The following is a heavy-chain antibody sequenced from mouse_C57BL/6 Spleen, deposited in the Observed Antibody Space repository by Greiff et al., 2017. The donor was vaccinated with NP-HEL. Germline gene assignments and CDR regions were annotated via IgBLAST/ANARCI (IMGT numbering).Heavy chain of an antibody. CDR2: IYPGSGNT. CDR1: GYTFTDYY. D-gene: IGHD1-1*01. V-gene: IGHV1-76*01. Sequence: VQLQQSGAELVRPGASVKLSCKASGYTFTDYYINWVKQRPGQGLEWIARIYPGSGNTYYNEKFKGKATLTAEKSSSTAYMQLSSRTSEDAAVYFCAAYGSSYDWYFDVWGTGTTVTVSS. J-gene: IGHJ1*03. CDR3: AAYGSSYDWYFDV.